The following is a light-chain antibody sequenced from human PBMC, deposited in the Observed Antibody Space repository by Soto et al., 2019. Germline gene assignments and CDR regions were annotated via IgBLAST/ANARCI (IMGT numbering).Light chain of an antibody. CDR1: QSVSSSY. Sequence: EIVLTQSPGTLSLSPGERATLSCRASQSVSSSYIAWYQQKPGQAPRLLIYGASSRATGIPQRFSGSGSGTDFTLTSSRLQPEDFAVYYCQQYGNPLFTFGPGTKVDIK. CDR2: GAS. J-gene: IGKJ3*01. V-gene: IGKV3-20*01. CDR3: QQYGNPLFT.